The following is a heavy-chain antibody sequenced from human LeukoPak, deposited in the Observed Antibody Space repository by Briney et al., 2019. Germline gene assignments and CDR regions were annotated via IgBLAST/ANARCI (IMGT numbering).Heavy chain of an antibody. V-gene: IGHV1-2*02. CDR1: GYTFTGYY. J-gene: IGHJ4*02. CDR2: INPNSGGT. D-gene: IGHD5-18*01. Sequence: ASVKLSCKASGYTFTGYYMHWVRQAPGQGLEWMEWINPNSGGTNYAQKFQGRVTMTRDTSISTAYMELSRLRSDDTAVYYCARDSAPGDTYGLLGIDSWGQGTLVTVSS. CDR3: ARDSAPGDTYGLLGIDS.